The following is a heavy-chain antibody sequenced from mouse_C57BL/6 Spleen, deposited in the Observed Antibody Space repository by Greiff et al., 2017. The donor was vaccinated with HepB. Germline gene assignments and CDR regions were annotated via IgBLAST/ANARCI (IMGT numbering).Heavy chain of an antibody. V-gene: IGHV5-6*01. CDR3: ARQGAFYYDYDGAWFAY. CDR1: GFTFSSYG. D-gene: IGHD2-4*01. J-gene: IGHJ3*01. Sequence: EVQLVESGGDLVKPGGSLKLSCAASGFTFSSYGMSWVRQTPDKRLEWVATISSGGSYTYYPDSVKGRFTISRDNAKNTLYLQMSSLKSEDTAMYYCARQGAFYYDYDGAWFAYWGQGTLVTVSA. CDR2: ISSGGSYT.